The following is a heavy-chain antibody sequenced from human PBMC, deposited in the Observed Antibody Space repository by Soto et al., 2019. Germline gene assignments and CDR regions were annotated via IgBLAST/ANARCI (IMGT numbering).Heavy chain of an antibody. CDR1: GYTFTTYY. Sequence: ASVKVSCKASGYTFTTYYMHWVRQAPGQGLEWLGIINPSDDSTSYAQKSHGRVTMTRDTSTTTVYMQLSSLTSEDTAVYYCARDLTREGDYFDRSGYYFDSWGQGTLVTVSS. D-gene: IGHD3-22*01. J-gene: IGHJ4*02. CDR2: INPSDDST. V-gene: IGHV1-46*01. CDR3: ARDLTREGDYFDRSGYYFDS.